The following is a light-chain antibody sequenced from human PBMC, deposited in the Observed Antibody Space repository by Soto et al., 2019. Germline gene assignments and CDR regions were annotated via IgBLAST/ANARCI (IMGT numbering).Light chain of an antibody. J-gene: IGKJ1*01. CDR3: QQYNSYSPWT. V-gene: IGKV3-20*01. CDR2: GTS. CDR1: QNVGSRY. Sequence: EIVLTQSPGTLSLSPGERATLSCRASQNVGSRYLAWYQQKPGQAPRLLIYGTSNRATGIPDRFSGSGSGTDFSLTISSLQPDDFATYYCQQYNSYSPWTFGQGTKVEIK.